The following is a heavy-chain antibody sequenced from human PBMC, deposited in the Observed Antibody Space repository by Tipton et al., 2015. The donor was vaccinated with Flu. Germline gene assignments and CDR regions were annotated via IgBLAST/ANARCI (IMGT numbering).Heavy chain of an antibody. V-gene: IGHV4-34*01. CDR2: INHSGST. CDR3: ARGYVRYYYYGMDV. D-gene: IGHD3-16*01. CDR1: GGSFSGYY. J-gene: IGHJ6*02. Sequence: TLSLTCAVYGGSFSGYYWSWIRQPPGKGLEWIGEINHSGSTIYNPSLKSRVTISVDTSKNQFSLKLSSVTAADTAVYYCARGYVRYYYYGMDVWGQGTTVTVSS.